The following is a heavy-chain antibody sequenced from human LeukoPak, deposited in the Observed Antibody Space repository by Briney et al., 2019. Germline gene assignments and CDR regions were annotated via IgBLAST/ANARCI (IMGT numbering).Heavy chain of an antibody. J-gene: IGHJ4*02. CDR1: GGSISYYY. CDR2: VYYSGST. CDR3: ARVVPDGYSAY. Sequence: KPSETLSLTCTVSGGSISYYYWSWIRQPPGKGLEWIGYVYYSGSTKYNPSLTSRLTLSVDTSMNQFSLKLSSVTAADTAVYYCARVVPDGYSAYWGQGTLVTVSS. V-gene: IGHV4-59*01. D-gene: IGHD5-24*01.